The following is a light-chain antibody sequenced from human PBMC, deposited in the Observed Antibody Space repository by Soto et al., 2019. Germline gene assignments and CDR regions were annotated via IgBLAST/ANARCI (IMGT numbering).Light chain of an antibody. CDR3: QQSYSTPFT. J-gene: IGKJ3*01. Sequence: DIQMTQSPSSLSASVGDSVTITCRASQSISNYLNWYQQKPGKAPKLLVYAASSLQSGVPSRFSGSGSGTDFTLTIISLQPEDFATYYCQQSYSTPFTFGPGTKVDIK. CDR2: AAS. CDR1: QSISNY. V-gene: IGKV1-39*01.